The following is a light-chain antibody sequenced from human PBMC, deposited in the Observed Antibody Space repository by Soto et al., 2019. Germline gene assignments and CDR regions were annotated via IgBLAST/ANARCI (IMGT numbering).Light chain of an antibody. V-gene: IGLV3-1*01. J-gene: IGLJ2*01. CDR1: QLGDKY. Sequence: SYELTQPPSLSVSPGQTASITCSGDQLGDKYVCWYQQKSGQSPVLVLYQDDKRPSGIPERFSGSNSGTTATLTISVTQANDEADYYCQAWDSTSQVVFGGGTQLTVL. CDR2: QDD. CDR3: QAWDSTSQVV.